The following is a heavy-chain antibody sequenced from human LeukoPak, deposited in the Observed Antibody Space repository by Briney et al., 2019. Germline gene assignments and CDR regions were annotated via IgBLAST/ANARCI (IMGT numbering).Heavy chain of an antibody. CDR1: DGSITGYF. J-gene: IGHJ4*02. Sequence: SETLSLTCTVSDGSITGYFWSWIRQPPGKGLEWIGYIYYTGSTNCNPSLKSRVTISVDTSKNQFSLNLTSVTAADTAVYYCARGRYGFDSWGQGTLVTVSS. V-gene: IGHV4-59*01. D-gene: IGHD1-26*01. CDR3: ARGRYGFDS. CDR2: IYYTGST.